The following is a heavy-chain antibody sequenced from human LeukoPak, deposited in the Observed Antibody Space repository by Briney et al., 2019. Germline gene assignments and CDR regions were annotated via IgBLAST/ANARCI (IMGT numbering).Heavy chain of an antibody. J-gene: IGHJ6*03. CDR3: ARGARYYYYMDV. CDR2: IYTSGST. V-gene: IGHV4-61*05. Sequence: SSETLSLTCTVSGDSITSSSYYWGWIRQPPGKGLEWIGRIYTSGSTNYNPSLKSRVTMSVDTSKNQFSLKLSSVTAADTAVYYCARGARYYYYMDVWGKGTTVTVSS. CDR1: GDSITSSSYY. D-gene: IGHD3-16*01.